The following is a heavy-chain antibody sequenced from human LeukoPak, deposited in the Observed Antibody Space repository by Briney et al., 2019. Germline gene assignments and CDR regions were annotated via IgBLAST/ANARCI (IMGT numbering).Heavy chain of an antibody. J-gene: IGHJ1*01. CDR2: INPNSGGT. D-gene: IGHD3-22*01. CDR1: GYTFSPYY. Sequence: ASVKVSCKASGYTFSPYYLHWVRQAPGQGLEWMGWINPNSGGTNSAQKFQGRVTMTRDTTIITAYMELSRLRSDDTAVYFCARGYYDSSDYGYFQHWGQGTLVTVSS. V-gene: IGHV1-2*02. CDR3: ARGYYDSSDYGYFQH.